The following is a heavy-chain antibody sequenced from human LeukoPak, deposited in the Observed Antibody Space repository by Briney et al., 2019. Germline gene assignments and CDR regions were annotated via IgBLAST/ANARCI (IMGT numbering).Heavy chain of an antibody. J-gene: IGHJ4*02. CDR3: SPYSYGYGTFDY. CDR2: ISSSSSYI. D-gene: IGHD5-18*01. V-gene: IGHV3-21*01. CDR1: GFTFSSYS. Sequence: PGGSLRLSCAASGFTFSSYSMNWVRQAPGKGLEWDSSISSSSSYIYYADSVKGRFTISRDNAKNSLYLQMNSLRAEDTAVYYCSPYSYGYGTFDYWGQGTLVTVSS.